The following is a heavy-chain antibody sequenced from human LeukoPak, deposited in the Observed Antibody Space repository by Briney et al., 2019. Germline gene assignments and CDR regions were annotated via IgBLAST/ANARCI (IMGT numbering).Heavy chain of an antibody. CDR2: ITTISHYI. CDR1: GFTLSDYH. D-gene: IGHD3-10*01. J-gene: IGHJ5*02. V-gene: IGHV3-21*01. CDR3: ARSGGPGTYHQLRYNWFDP. Sequence: GGSLRLSCAASGFTLSDYHMNWVRQAPGKGLEWLSSITTISHYIYYAGAVRGRFTISRDNAKNSLYLQMNSMRGEDTAVYYCARSGGPGTYHQLRYNWFDPWGQGTLVTVSS.